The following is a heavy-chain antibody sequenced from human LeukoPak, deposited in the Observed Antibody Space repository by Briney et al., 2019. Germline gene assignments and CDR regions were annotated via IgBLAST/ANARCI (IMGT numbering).Heavy chain of an antibody. V-gene: IGHV3-48*04. D-gene: IGHD2-2*01. CDR3: ARETDSTLFDY. CDR1: GFIFSSYS. J-gene: IGHJ4*02. CDR2: ISSTGSTI. Sequence: GGSLRLSCAASGFIFSSYSMNWVRQAPGKGLEWVSYISSTGSTIYYADSLKGRFTISRDNAKNSLYLQMNSLRAEDTAIYYCARETDSTLFDYWGQGTLVAVSS.